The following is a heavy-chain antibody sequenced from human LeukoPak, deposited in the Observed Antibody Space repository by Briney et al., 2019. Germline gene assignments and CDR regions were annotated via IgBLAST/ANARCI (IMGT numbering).Heavy chain of an antibody. D-gene: IGHD3-16*01. J-gene: IGHJ4*02. Sequence: SETLSLTCAVYGGSFSGYYWSWIRQPPGKGLEWIGEINHSGSTNYNPSLKSRVTISVDTSKNQFSLKLSSVTAADPAVYYCARTPHGGDRHFDYLGPGNPVNRF. CDR3: ARTPHGGDRHFDY. CDR1: GGSFSGYY. CDR2: INHSGST. V-gene: IGHV4-34*01.